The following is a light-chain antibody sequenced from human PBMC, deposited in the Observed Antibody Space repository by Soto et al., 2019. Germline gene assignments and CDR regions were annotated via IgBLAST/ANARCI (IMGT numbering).Light chain of an antibody. CDR1: SSDFGDYDY. V-gene: IGLV2-14*01. CDR2: EVS. Sequence: QSALTQPASVSGSPGQSITISCTGTSSDFGDYDYVSWYLQHPGKVPKLMIYEVSDRPSGISDRFSASTSGNTASLTISGVQAEDEADYYCSSYTSSSTWVFGGGTKLTVL. CDR3: SSYTSSSTWV. J-gene: IGLJ3*02.